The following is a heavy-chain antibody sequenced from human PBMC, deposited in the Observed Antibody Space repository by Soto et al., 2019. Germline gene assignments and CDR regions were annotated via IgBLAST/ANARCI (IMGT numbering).Heavy chain of an antibody. CDR2: IYHSGST. D-gene: IGHD4-17*01. V-gene: IGHV4-4*02. CDR1: GGSISSSNW. J-gene: IGHJ4*02. CDR3: AIRTTVTTRLGY. Sequence: QVQLQESGPGLVKPSGTLSLTCAVSGGSISSSNWWSWVRQPPGKGLEWIGEIYHSGSTNSNPSPKSRATISVDKSKNQFSPKRISVTAADTAVDYCAIRTTVTTRLGYWGQGTLVTVSS.